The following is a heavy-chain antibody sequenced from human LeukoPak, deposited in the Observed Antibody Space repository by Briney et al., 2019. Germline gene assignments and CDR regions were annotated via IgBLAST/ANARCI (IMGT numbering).Heavy chain of an antibody. Sequence: PGGSLRLSCAASGFTFSGHEMTWVRQAPGKGLEWVSYIGRSGITIYYAGSVKGRFTISRDNAKNSLYLQMNSLRAEDTAVYYCVKIANYDFWSGYFDYWGQGTVVTVSS. CDR1: GFTFSGHE. V-gene: IGHV3-48*03. D-gene: IGHD3-3*01. J-gene: IGHJ4*02. CDR3: VKIANYDFWSGYFDY. CDR2: IGRSGITI.